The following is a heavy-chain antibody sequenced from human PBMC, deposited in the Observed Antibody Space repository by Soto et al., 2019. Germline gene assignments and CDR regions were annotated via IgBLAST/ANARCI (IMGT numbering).Heavy chain of an antibody. Sequence: ASVKVSCKASGYTFTGYYMHWVRQAPGQGLEWMGWINPNSGGTNYAQKFQGWVTMTRDTSISTAYMELSRLRSDDTAVYYCARDLEMATIGYYFAYWGQGTLVTVSS. CDR2: INPNSGGT. V-gene: IGHV1-2*04. CDR1: GYTFTGYY. D-gene: IGHD3-3*01. J-gene: IGHJ4*02. CDR3: ARDLEMATIGYYFAY.